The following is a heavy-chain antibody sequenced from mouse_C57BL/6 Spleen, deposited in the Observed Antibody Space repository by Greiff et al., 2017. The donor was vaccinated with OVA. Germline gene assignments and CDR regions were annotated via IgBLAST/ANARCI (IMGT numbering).Heavy chain of an antibody. V-gene: IGHV1-9*01. CDR2: LLPGRGST. CDR3: ARRGYYYTDY. J-gene: IGHJ2*01. D-gene: IGHD2-12*01. CDR1: GYTFTGYW. Sequence: QVQLKQSGAELMKPGASVKLSCKATGYTFTGYWIEWVKQRPGHGLEWIGELLPGRGSTNYNEKFKGKATFTADTSSNTAYMQLSSLTTEDSSIYYCARRGYYYTDYWDQGTTLTVSS.